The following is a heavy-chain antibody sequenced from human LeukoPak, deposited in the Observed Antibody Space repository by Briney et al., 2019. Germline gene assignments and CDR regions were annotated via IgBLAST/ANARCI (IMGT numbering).Heavy chain of an antibody. CDR2: MNPNSGNT. Sequence: ASVKVSCKASGYTFTSYDINWVRQATGQGLEWMGWMNPNSGNTGYAQKFQGRVTMTRNTSISTAYMELSSLRSEDTAAYYCAGGPHSGWYRYYFDYWGQGTLVTVSS. CDR3: AGGPHSGWYRYYFDY. CDR1: GYTFTSYD. J-gene: IGHJ4*02. D-gene: IGHD6-19*01. V-gene: IGHV1-8*01.